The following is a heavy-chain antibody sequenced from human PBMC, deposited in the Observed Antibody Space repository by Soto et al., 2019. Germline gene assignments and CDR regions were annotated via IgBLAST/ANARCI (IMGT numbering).Heavy chain of an antibody. Sequence: ASVKVSCKASGYTCTRYAMHWVRQAPGQRLEWMGWINAGNGNTKYSQKFQGRVTITRDTSASTAYMELSSLRSEDTAVYYCASSNIVAAPYGMDVWGQGTTVTVSS. CDR2: INAGNGNT. D-gene: IGHD6-13*01. V-gene: IGHV1-3*01. CDR1: GYTCTRYA. J-gene: IGHJ6*02. CDR3: ASSNIVAAPYGMDV.